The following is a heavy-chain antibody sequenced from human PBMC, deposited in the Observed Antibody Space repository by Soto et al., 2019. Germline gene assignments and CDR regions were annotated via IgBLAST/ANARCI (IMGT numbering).Heavy chain of an antibody. J-gene: IGHJ4*02. CDR1: GFTFSSYA. Sequence: PGGSLRLSCAASGFTFSSYAMHWVRQAPGKGLEWVAVISYDGSNKYYADSVKGRFTISRDNSKNTLYLQMNSLRAEDTAVYYCARETASYCGGDCSIHAAFDYWGQGTLVTVSS. CDR2: ISYDGSNK. D-gene: IGHD2-21*02. CDR3: ARETASYCGGDCSIHAAFDY. V-gene: IGHV3-30-3*01.